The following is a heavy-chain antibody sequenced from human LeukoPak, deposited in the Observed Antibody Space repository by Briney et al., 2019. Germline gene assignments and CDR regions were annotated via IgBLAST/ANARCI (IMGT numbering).Heavy chain of an antibody. CDR1: GGTFSRYA. CDR3: ARGITIFGPALDY. J-gene: IGHJ4*02. Sequence: SVKVSCKASGGTFSRYAISWVRQAPGQGLEWMGGIIPIFGTANYAQKFQGRVTITADESTSTAYMELSSLRSEDTAVYYCARGITIFGPALDYWGQGTLVTVSS. V-gene: IGHV1-69*13. CDR2: IIPIFGTA. D-gene: IGHD3-3*01.